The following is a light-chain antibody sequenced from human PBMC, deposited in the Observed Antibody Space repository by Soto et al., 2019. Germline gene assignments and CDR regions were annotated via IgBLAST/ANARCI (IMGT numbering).Light chain of an antibody. CDR1: QSVTSSY. Sequence: EIVLTQSPGTLSLSPGERATLSCRASQSVTSSYLAWYQQKPGQAPRLLISGASNRATGIPDRFSGSGSGTAFTLTISRLEPEDFAVYYCQQYGSSPYTFGQGTKLEIK. J-gene: IGKJ2*01. CDR3: QQYGSSPYT. V-gene: IGKV3-20*01. CDR2: GAS.